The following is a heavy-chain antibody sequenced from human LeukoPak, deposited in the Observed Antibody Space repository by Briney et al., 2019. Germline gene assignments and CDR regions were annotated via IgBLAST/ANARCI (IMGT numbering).Heavy chain of an antibody. CDR2: INREGTT. CDR1: GGSISSYH. CDR3: ARMIATPGSDYFDL. V-gene: IGHV4-59*01. Sequence: PSETLSLTCTVSGGSISSYHWNWIRQPPGKGLEWIGFINREGTTTYNPSLKSRVTMSVDMSTNQFSLNLGSITAADTAVYYCARMIATPGSDYFDLWGRGTLVTVSS. D-gene: IGHD3-10*01. J-gene: IGHJ2*01.